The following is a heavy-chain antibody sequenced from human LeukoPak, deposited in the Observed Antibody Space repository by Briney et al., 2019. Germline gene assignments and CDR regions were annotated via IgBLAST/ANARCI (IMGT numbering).Heavy chain of an antibody. Sequence: GESLKISCKGSGYNFDTYWIGWVRRMPGKGLEWMGIVYPRDSDTRYSPSFQGQVTISADKSIRTAYLQWSSLKASDTAMYYCARRVSGSLGGYYYYGLDVWGQGTTVTVSS. D-gene: IGHD3-10*01. J-gene: IGHJ6*02. CDR3: ARRVSGSLGGYYYYGLDV. CDR2: VYPRDSDT. CDR1: GYNFDTYW. V-gene: IGHV5-51*01.